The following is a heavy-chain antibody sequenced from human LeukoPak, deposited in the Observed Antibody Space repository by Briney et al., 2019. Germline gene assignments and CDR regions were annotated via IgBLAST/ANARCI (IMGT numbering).Heavy chain of an antibody. D-gene: IGHD3-10*01. Sequence: SETLSLPCTVSGGSINSYYWGWVGHPAGKGLEWIGRIYPTGTTNYSPSFKSRLTMSLDTSKNQFSLKLRSVTAADTAVYYCVTQGYTASYYFLDYWSHGTLVTVSS. J-gene: IGHJ4*01. CDR2: IYPTGTT. V-gene: IGHV4-4*07. CDR1: GGSINSYY. CDR3: VTQGYTASYYFLDY.